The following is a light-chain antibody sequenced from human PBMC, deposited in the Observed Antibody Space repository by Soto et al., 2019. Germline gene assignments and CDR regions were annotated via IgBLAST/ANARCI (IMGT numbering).Light chain of an antibody. Sequence: EIVLTQSPGTLSLSPGERATLSCRASQSGSCSYLAWYQQKPGQAPRLLIYGAYSRATGIPARFSGNRSGTNITRTISRLEPEDFAMYYGHQDGSSPWTFDQGTKVEIK. V-gene: IGKV3-20*01. CDR1: QSGSCSY. CDR2: GAY. CDR3: HQDGSSPWT. J-gene: IGKJ1*01.